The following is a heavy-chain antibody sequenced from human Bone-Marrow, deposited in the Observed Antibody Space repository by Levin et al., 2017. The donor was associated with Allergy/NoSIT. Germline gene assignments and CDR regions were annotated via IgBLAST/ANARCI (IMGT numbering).Heavy chain of an antibody. CDR3: ARDGGIIDY. Sequence: GESLKISCTASGFTLSDYYISWIRQPPGKGLEWVSYINKAGSTIYYADSVRGRFTISRDNAKESVYLQMNSLRADDTAVYYCARDGGIIDYRGQGTLVTVSS. CDR2: INKAGSTI. CDR1: GFTLSDYY. J-gene: IGHJ4*02. V-gene: IGHV3-11*01. D-gene: IGHD3-3*01.